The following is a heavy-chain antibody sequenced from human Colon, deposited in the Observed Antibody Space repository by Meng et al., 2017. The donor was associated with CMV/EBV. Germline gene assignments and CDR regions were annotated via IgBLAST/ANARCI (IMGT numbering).Heavy chain of an antibody. J-gene: IGHJ4*02. V-gene: IGHV1-69*04. Sequence: SVKVSCKASGGTSSSYAIHWVRQAPGQGLEWMGRIIPIVDKVDYAQKFQGKVTLSADKSTGTVYMELSSLTSEDTAMFYCARSLSGSSWSSWGQGTVVTVSS. CDR3: ARSLSGSSWSS. CDR2: IIPIVDKV. D-gene: IGHD6-13*01. CDR1: GGTSSSYA.